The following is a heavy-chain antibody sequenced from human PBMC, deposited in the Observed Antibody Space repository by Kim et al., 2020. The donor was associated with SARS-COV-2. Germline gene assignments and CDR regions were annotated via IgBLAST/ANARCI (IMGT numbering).Heavy chain of an antibody. Sequence: GGSLRLSCAASGFTFAIYSMNWVRQAPGKGLEWVSYISSGSSTIYYADSVKGRFTISRDNAKNSLYLQMKSLRDEDTAVYYCARDNGDHAWDYWGQGTLVTVSP. CDR2: ISSGSSTI. CDR1: GFTFAIYS. J-gene: IGHJ4*02. D-gene: IGHD4-17*01. V-gene: IGHV3-48*02. CDR3: ARDNGDHAWDY.